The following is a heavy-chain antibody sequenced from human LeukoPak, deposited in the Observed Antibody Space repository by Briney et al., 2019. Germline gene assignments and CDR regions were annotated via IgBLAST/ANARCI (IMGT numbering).Heavy chain of an antibody. CDR2: INHSGST. CDR1: SESFSAYN. D-gene: IGHD2-2*01. V-gene: IGHV4-34*01. J-gene: IGHJ4*02. CDR3: ARGGTSRYQLQKV. Sequence: SQTLSLTCAVYSESFSAYNWSWLRQPPGKDLQYIGEINHSGSTNYNPSLKSRVTISVDTSKNQFSLKLSSVTAADTAVYYCARGGTSRYQLQKVWGQGTLVTVSS.